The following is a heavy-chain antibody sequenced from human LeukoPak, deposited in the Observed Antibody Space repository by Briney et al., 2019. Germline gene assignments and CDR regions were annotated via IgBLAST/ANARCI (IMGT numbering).Heavy chain of an antibody. CDR3: ARASGYCTNGVCPDYYYYYMDV. J-gene: IGHJ6*03. V-gene: IGHV4-61*02. D-gene: IGHD2-8*01. Sequence: SETLSLTCTVSGGSISSGSYYWRWIRQPAGKGLEWIGRIYTSGSTNYNPSLKSRVTISVDTSKNQFSLKLSSVTAADTAVYYCARASGYCTNGVCPDYYYYYMDVWGKGTTVTVSS. CDR1: GGSISSGSYY. CDR2: IYTSGST.